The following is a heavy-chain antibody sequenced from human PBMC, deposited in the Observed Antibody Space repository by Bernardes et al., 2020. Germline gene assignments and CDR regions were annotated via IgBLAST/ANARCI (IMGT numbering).Heavy chain of an antibody. J-gene: IGHJ6*02. D-gene: IGHD4-17*01. Sequence: ASMKVSCKASGYTFTGYYMHWVRQAPGQGLEWMGWINPNSGGTNYAQKFQGWVTMTRDTSISTAYMELSRLRSDDTAVYYCARSSGTVTSNYYGMDVWGQGTTVTVSS. CDR3: ARSSGTVTSNYYGMDV. V-gene: IGHV1-2*04. CDR1: GYTFTGYY. CDR2: INPNSGGT.